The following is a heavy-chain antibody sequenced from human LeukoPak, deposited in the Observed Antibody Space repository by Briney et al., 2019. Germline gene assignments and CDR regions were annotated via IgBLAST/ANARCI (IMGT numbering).Heavy chain of an antibody. CDR1: GDSISTYY. CDR2: VSFTGST. CDR3: AGLYF. Sequence: SETLSLTCTVSGDSISTYYWIWIRQPAGKGLEWIGRVSFTGSTDYNPSLKSRVTMSVDTSRNQFSLKLSSVTAADTAVYYCAGLYFWGQGILVTVSS. J-gene: IGHJ4*02. V-gene: IGHV4-4*07.